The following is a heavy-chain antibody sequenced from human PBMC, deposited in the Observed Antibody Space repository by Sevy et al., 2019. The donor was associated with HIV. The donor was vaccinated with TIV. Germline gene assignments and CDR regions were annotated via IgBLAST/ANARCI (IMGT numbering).Heavy chain of an antibody. Sequence: GSLRLSCAASGFTISSYAMHWVRQAPGKGLEWVAVMSYDGSNKYYADSVKGRFTISRDNSKNTLYLQMNSLRAEDTAVYYCARSSQYYYDSSGDAFDIWGQGTMVTVSS. J-gene: IGHJ3*02. CDR1: GFTISSYA. CDR3: ARSSQYYYDSSGDAFDI. V-gene: IGHV3-30*04. CDR2: MSYDGSNK. D-gene: IGHD3-22*01.